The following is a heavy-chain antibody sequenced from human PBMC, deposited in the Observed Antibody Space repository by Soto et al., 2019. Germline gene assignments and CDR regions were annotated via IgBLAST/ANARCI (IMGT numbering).Heavy chain of an antibody. CDR1: GYRFTSYW. J-gene: IGHJ6*02. V-gene: IGHV5-51*01. D-gene: IGHD3-10*01. Sequence: GESLKNSGKGSGYRFTSYWIAWGRQMPGKGLEGRGIIFPHDSDMRYSPSFEGQVTISADKSISTVYLQWSSRKASDTAMYYCGSGRFPIPTTNGMDVWGQETTVTVPS. CDR3: GSGRFPIPTTNGMDV. CDR2: IFPHDSDM.